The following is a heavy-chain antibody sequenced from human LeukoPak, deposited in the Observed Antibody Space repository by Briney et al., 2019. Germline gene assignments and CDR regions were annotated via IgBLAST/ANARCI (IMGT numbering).Heavy chain of an antibody. Sequence: SETLSLTCAVYGGSFSGYYWSWIRQPPGKGLEWIGRIYTSGSTNYNPSLKSRVTMSVDRSKNQFSLKLSSVTAADTAVYYCARAVGSSESNWFDPWGQGALVTVSS. CDR1: GGSFSGYY. CDR2: IYTSGST. CDR3: ARAVGSSESNWFDP. J-gene: IGHJ5*02. D-gene: IGHD1-26*01. V-gene: IGHV4-34*10.